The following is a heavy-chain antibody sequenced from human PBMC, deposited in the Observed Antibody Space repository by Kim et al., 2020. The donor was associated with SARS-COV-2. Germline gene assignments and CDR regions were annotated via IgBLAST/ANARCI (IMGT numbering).Heavy chain of an antibody. CDR1: GDSVSSNSAA. D-gene: IGHD4-17*01. J-gene: IGHJ4*02. Sequence: SQTLSLTCAISGDSVSSNSAAWNWIRQSPSRGLEWLGRTYYRSKWSNDYAVSVRSRITINPDTSKNQFSLQLNSVTPEDTAVYYCARERDYGGNSADFDYWCQGTLVTVSS. V-gene: IGHV6-1*01. CDR2: TYYRSKWSN. CDR3: ARERDYGGNSADFDY.